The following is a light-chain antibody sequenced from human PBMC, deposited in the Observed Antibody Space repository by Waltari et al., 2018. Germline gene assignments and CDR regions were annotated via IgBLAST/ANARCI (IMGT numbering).Light chain of an antibody. V-gene: IGLV3-19*01. J-gene: IGLJ2*01. CDR1: SLRTYY. CDR2: GKN. CDR3: KSRDTSGDGVV. Sequence: SSELTQGPTVSVALGQTVRITCQGDSLRTYYASWYQQKPGQAPLLVIYGKNNRPSGIPDRFSGSSSGNTASLTITGAQAEDEADYYCKSRDTSGDGVVFGGGTKLTVL.